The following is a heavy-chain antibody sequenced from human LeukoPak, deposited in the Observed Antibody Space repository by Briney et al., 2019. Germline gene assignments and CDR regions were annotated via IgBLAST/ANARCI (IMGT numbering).Heavy chain of an antibody. J-gene: IGHJ4*02. Sequence: GGSLRLSCAASGFTFSSYWMHWVRQAPGKGLVWVSRINSDGSSTSYADSVKGRFTISRDNAKNTLYLQMNSLRAEDTAVYYCARLIEVGATDYWGQGTLVTVSS. CDR2: INSDGSST. D-gene: IGHD1-26*01. V-gene: IGHV3-74*01. CDR1: GFTFSSYW. CDR3: ARLIEVGATDY.